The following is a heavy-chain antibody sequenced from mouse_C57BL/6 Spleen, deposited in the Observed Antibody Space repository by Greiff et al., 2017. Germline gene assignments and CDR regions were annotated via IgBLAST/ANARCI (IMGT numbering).Heavy chain of an antibody. CDR2: INPSTGGT. CDR3: ARTPAGTWYFDV. Sequence: EVQLVESGPELVKPGASVKISCKASGYSFTGYYMNWVKQSPEKSLEWIGEINPSTGGTTYNQKFKAKATLTVDKSSSTAYMQLKSLTSEDSAVYYCARTPAGTWYFDVWGTGTTVTVSS. J-gene: IGHJ1*03. V-gene: IGHV1-42*01. CDR1: GYSFTGYY. D-gene: IGHD4-1*01.